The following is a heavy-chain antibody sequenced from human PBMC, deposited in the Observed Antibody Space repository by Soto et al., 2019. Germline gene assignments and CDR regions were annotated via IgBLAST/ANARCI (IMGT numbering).Heavy chain of an antibody. D-gene: IGHD2-2*01. Sequence: EASVKVSCKASGYTFTTFGISWVRQAPGQGLEWMGWIDPKNGNTKDAQKFQGRVTMTTDTSTSTAYMELRSLRSDDTAVYYCAKEYCDSSRCFLPDYWGQRALVTVSS. J-gene: IGHJ4*02. CDR2: IDPKNGNT. CDR3: AKEYCDSSRCFLPDY. CDR1: GYTFTTFG. V-gene: IGHV1-18*01.